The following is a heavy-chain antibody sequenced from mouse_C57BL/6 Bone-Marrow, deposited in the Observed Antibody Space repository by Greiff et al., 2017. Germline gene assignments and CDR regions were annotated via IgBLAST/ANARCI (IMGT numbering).Heavy chain of an antibody. D-gene: IGHD1-1*01. J-gene: IGHJ4*01. V-gene: IGHV5-2*01. CDR3: ARHSYYYGSSYDYAMDY. CDR1: EYEFPSHD. Sequence: EVHLVESGGGLVQPGESLKLSCESNEYEFPSHDMSWVRKTPEKRLELVAAINSDGGSTYYPDTMERRFIISRDNTKKTLYLQMSSLRSEDTALYYCARHSYYYGSSYDYAMDYWGQGTSVTVSS. CDR2: INSDGGST.